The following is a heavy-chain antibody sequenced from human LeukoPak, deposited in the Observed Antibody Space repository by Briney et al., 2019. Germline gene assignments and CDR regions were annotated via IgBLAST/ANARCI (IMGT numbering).Heavy chain of an antibody. CDR1: GFTFGDYV. V-gene: IGHV3-49*04. CDR3: TRVRFLEWFVFDH. CDR2: IRTKAYNGIT. Sequence: GGSLRLSCTASGFTFGDYVMAWVRQAPGKGLEWVGFIRTKAYNGITEYAASVKGRFTISRDDSKSVAYLQMNTLETEDTAVYYCTRVRFLEWFVFDHWGQGTLVTVSS. D-gene: IGHD3-3*01. J-gene: IGHJ4*02.